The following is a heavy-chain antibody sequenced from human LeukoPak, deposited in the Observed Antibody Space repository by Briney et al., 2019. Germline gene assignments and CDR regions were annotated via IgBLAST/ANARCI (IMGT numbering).Heavy chain of an antibody. V-gene: IGHV1-69*13. CDR3: ARAVVPAAMHYYYGMDV. J-gene: IGHJ6*02. CDR2: IIPIFGTA. Sequence: SVEVSCKASGGTFSSYAISWVRQAPGQGLEWMGGIIPIFGTANYAQKFQGRVTITADESTSTAYMELSSLRSEDTAVYYCARAVVPAAMHYYYGMDVWGQGTTVTVSS. CDR1: GGTFSSYA. D-gene: IGHD2-2*01.